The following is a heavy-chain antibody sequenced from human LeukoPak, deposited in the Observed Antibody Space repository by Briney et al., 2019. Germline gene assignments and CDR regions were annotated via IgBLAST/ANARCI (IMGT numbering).Heavy chain of an antibody. CDR3: ARLVRKAFDI. V-gene: IGHV3-30*03. D-gene: IGHD1-14*01. J-gene: IGHJ3*02. CDR2: ISYDGSNK. CDR1: GFTFSSYG. Sequence: PGGSLRLSCAASGFTFSSYGMHWVRQAPGKGLEWVAVISYDGSNKYYADSVKGRFTISRDNSKNTLCLQMNSLRAEDTAVYYCARLVRKAFDIWGQGTMVTVSS.